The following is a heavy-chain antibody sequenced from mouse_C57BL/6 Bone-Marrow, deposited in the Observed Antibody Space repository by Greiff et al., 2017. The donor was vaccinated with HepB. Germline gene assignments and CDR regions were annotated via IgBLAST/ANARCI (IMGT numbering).Heavy chain of an antibody. CDR3: VREAGTGWYFDV. D-gene: IGHD4-1*01. Sequence: DVMLVESGGGLVQPKGSLKLSCAASGFTFNTYAMHWVRQAPGKGLEWVARIRSKSSNYATYYADSVKDRFTISRDDSQSMLYLQMNNLKTEDTAMYYCVREAGTGWYFDVWGTGTTVTVSS. V-gene: IGHV10-3*01. CDR1: GFTFNTYA. J-gene: IGHJ1*03. CDR2: IRSKSSNYAT.